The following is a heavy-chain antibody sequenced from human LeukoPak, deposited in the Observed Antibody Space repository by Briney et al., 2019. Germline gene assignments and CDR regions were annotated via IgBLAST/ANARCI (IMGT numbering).Heavy chain of an antibody. CDR3: ARARLQVAVFDW. CDR2: ICSGGDT. Sequence: PGGSLRLSCAASGFTVSSNYMNWVRLTPGKGLEWVSVICSGGDTFYADSVKGRFTIYRDNSLNTVSLQMNSLRVEDTGVYFCARARLQVAVFDWWGQGTLVAVSS. J-gene: IGHJ4*02. CDR1: GFTVSSNY. D-gene: IGHD2-21*01. V-gene: IGHV3-66*01.